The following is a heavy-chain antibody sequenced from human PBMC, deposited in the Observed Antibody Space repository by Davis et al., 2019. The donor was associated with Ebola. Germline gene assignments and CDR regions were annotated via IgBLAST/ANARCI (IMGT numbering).Heavy chain of an antibody. CDR1: GFTFRDYA. V-gene: IGHV4-59*01. J-gene: IGHJ4*02. Sequence: AGSLRLSCVASGFTFRDYAITWVRPAPGKGLEWIGYVYYSGYANYNPSLKSRVTISLDTSMTRFSLGLNSVTAADTAVYYCARGNGDYLRLDSCGQGTLVTVSS. CDR3: ARGNGDYLRLDS. CDR2: VYYSGYA. D-gene: IGHD4-17*01.